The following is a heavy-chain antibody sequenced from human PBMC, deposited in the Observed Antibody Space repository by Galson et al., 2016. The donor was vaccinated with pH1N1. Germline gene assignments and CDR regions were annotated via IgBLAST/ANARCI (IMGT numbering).Heavy chain of an antibody. J-gene: IGHJ3*01. CDR3: ARGYSYRNNDGFDL. D-gene: IGHD5-18*01. CDR1: GGIFNSFG. CDR2: IVAIFGTT. Sequence: SVKVSCKASGGIFNSFGISWVRQAPGQGLEWMGGIVAIFGTTNYAQKFQGRVTITADKSSSTVYMEVNRLTSQDTAVYYCARGYSYRNNDGFDLWGQGTMVTVSA. V-gene: IGHV1-69*06.